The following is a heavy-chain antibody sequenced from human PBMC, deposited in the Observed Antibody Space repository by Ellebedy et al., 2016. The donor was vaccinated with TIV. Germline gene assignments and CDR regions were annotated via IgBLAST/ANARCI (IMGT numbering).Heavy chain of an antibody. J-gene: IGHJ4*02. D-gene: IGHD1-14*01. Sequence: GGSLRLSXEASGSSVTNYGMPWARQAPGKGLEWVAVISHNGITKIYRESVKGRFTISRDNAKNTVSLQMTSLSVEDAAVYYCAKESRFIYRHNHLDYWGQGALVTVSP. V-gene: IGHV3-30*18. CDR3: AKESRFIYRHNHLDY. CDR1: GSSVTNYG. CDR2: ISHNGITK.